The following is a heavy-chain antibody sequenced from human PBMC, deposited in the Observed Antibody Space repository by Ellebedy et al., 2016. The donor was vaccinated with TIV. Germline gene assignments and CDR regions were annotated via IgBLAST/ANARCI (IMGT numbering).Heavy chain of an antibody. CDR2: IYPGDSDT. CDR3: ARGDRGSGWYWDK. CDR1: GYSFISYW. Sequence: PGGSLRLSCTGSGYSFISYWIGWVRQMPGKGREWMGYIYPGDSDTRYSPSFQGQVTISVDKSISTAYLQWSSLKASDTAIYYCARGDRGSGWYWDKWGQGTLVTVSS. D-gene: IGHD6-19*01. V-gene: IGHV5-51*01. J-gene: IGHJ4*02.